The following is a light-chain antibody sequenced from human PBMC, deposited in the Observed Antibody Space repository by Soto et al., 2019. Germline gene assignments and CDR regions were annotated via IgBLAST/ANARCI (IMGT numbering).Light chain of an antibody. CDR3: QQTYRPSYT. V-gene: IGKV1-39*01. J-gene: IGKJ2*01. CDR1: QSVNRF. CDR2: AAS. Sequence: DLQMDQSPYSLSASLGDRVTITCRASQSVNRFLNWYQQHPGKAPKVLIYAASTLQSGVPSRFSGNGSGTEFTLTISTLQPEDFATYFCQQTYRPSYTFAQGTRLEIK.